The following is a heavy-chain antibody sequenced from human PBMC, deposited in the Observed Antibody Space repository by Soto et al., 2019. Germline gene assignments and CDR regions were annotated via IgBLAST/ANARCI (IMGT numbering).Heavy chain of an antibody. J-gene: IGHJ4*02. CDR3: ARHGPGYFDY. D-gene: IGHD7-27*01. CDR2: IYYSVSS. CDR1: GGSISSYY. Sequence: QVQLQESGPGLVKPSETLSLTCTVSGGSISSYYWSWIRQPPGNRLEWIGYIYYSVSSNYSPSLKSRVTIAEDTSNTQYPLKPISVTAADTAGYYCARHGPGYFDYWGQGTLVTVSS. V-gene: IGHV4-59*08.